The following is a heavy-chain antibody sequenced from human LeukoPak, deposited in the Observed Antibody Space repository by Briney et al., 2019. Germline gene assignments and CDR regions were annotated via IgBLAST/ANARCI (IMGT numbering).Heavy chain of an antibody. V-gene: IGHV4-39*07. CDR3: ARQSYARAPADS. D-gene: IGHD3-10*01. CDR1: GGSISSSSYY. CDR2: IYYSGST. J-gene: IGHJ4*02. Sequence: SETLSLTCTVSGGSISSSSYYWGWIRQPPGKGLEWIGSIYYSGSTDYNPSLKSRVTISVDTSKNQFSLKLNSVLAADTAIYYCARQSYARAPADSWGQGTLVTVSS.